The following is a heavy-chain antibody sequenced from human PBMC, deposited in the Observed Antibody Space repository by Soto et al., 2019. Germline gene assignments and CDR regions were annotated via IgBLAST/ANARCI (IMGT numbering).Heavy chain of an antibody. CDR2: NIPISETT. Sequence: SVKVSCKASGGTFSSLDINWVRQAPGQGLEWMGGNIPISETTNYAQIFQGRVSIVADKSTSTAYMELSRLRSEDTAVYYCARALLSHSYDSGGYDSYFHAMDVWGQGTPVTVSS. CDR3: ARALLSHSYDSGGYDSYFHAMDV. D-gene: IGHD3-22*01. V-gene: IGHV1-69*06. CDR1: GGTFSSLD. J-gene: IGHJ6*02.